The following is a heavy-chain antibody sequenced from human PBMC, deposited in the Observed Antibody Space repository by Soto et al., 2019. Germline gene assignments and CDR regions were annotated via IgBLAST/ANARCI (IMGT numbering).Heavy chain of an antibody. Sequence: EVQLVESGGALVQPGGSLRLSCGASGFTFNRFWMLWVRHSPGRAVVWVSRINSDGSSTSYADSVKGRFTISRDNAKNTLYLQMNSLRAEDTAVYYCARTSLVVAAATREDYWGQGTLVTVSS. CDR2: INSDGSST. CDR1: GFTFNRFW. J-gene: IGHJ4*02. V-gene: IGHV3-74*01. CDR3: ARTSLVVAAATREDY. D-gene: IGHD2-15*01.